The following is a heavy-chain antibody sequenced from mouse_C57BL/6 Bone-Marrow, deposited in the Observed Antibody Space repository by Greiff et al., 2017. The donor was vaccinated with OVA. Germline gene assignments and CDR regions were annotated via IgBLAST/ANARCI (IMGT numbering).Heavy chain of an antibody. V-gene: IGHV1-69*01. Sequence: VQLQQPGAELVMPGASVKLSCKASGYTFTSYWMHWVKQRPGQGLEWIGEIDPSDSYTNYNQKFKGKSTLTVDKSSSTAYMQLSSLTSEDSAVYYCARSGYCVFDFWGQGTTLTVSS. D-gene: IGHD2-3*01. CDR3: ARSGYCVFDF. CDR2: IDPSDSYT. CDR1: GYTFTSYW. J-gene: IGHJ2*01.